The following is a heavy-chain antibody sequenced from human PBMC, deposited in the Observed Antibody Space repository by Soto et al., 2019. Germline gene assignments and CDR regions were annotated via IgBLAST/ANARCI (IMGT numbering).Heavy chain of an antibody. V-gene: IGHV3-48*02. CDR1: GFTFSSNS. CDR3: ARVIWSGNLTSDL. Sequence: ESGGGLVQPGGSLRLSCAASGFTFSSNSMNWVRQAPGKGLEWISYISSSSSTIYADSVKGRFTISRDNAKNSLYLQMNSLRDEDTAVYYCARVIWSGNLTSDLWGQGTLVTVSS. CDR2: ISSSSSTI. J-gene: IGHJ5*02. D-gene: IGHD3-3*01.